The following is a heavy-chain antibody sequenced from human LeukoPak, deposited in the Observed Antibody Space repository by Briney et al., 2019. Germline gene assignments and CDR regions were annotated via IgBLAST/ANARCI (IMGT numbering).Heavy chain of an antibody. CDR2: IKQDGSEK. CDR3: ARGYFDWVW. J-gene: IGHJ4*02. V-gene: IGHV3-7*04. D-gene: IGHD3-9*01. Sequence: GGSLRLSCAASGSTFSSSWMSWVHQAPGKGLEWVANIKQDGSEKYYVDSVKGRFTISRDNAKNSLYLQMNSLRAEDTAVYYCARGYFDWVWWGQGTLVTVSS. CDR1: GSTFSSSW.